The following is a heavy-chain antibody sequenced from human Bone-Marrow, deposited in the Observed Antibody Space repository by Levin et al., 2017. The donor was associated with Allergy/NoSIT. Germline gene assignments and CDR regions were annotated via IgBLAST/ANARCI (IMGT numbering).Heavy chain of an antibody. Sequence: ETLSLTCAASGFTFSSYWMSWVRQAPGKGLEWVANIKQDGSEKYYVDSVKGRFTISRDNAKNSLYLQMNSLRAEDTAVYYCARSAYSSSSKAGYWGQGTLVTVSS. CDR3: ARSAYSSSSKAGY. V-gene: IGHV3-7*01. CDR1: GFTFSSYW. J-gene: IGHJ4*02. CDR2: IKQDGSEK. D-gene: IGHD6-6*01.